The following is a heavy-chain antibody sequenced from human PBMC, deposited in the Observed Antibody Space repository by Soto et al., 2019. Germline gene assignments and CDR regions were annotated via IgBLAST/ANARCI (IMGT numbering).Heavy chain of an antibody. J-gene: IGHJ3*02. CDR3: ARATSGSFDALDM. Sequence: PGGSLRLSCSASGFTFSNYAMHWVRQAPGKGLEWVAVIWYDGSIKYHADSVKGRFTISRDNSKNTVYLQMNSLRDEDTAVYYCARATSGSFDALDMWGQGTMVT. CDR2: IWYDGSIK. D-gene: IGHD1-26*01. V-gene: IGHV3-33*08. CDR1: GFTFSNYA.